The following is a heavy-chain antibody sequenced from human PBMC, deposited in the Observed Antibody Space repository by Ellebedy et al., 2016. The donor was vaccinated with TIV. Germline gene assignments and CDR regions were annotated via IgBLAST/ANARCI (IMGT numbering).Heavy chain of an antibody. CDR1: GYSFTSYD. Sequence: ASVKVSCXASGYSFTSYDINWVRQASGQGLEWMGWMNPNSGNTGYARKFQGRVTMTRDTSINTAYMELRSLRSDDTAVYYCARHRQRISAETGIDYWGQGTLVTVSS. CDR3: ARHRQRISAETGIDY. V-gene: IGHV1-8*02. D-gene: IGHD1-14*01. J-gene: IGHJ4*02. CDR2: MNPNSGNT.